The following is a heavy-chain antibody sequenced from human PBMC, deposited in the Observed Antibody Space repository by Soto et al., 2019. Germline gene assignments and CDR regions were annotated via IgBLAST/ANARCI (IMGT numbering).Heavy chain of an antibody. CDR3: ARALDFWRAYFDY. Sequence: GGSLRLSCAASGFTFSSYAMSWVRQAPGKGLEWVSAISGSGGSTYYADSVKGRFTISRDNSKNTLYLQMNSLRTEDTAVYYCARALDFWRAYFDYWGQRSLVTVSS. V-gene: IGHV3-23*01. CDR1: GFTFSSYA. CDR2: ISGSGGST. D-gene: IGHD3-3*01. J-gene: IGHJ4*01.